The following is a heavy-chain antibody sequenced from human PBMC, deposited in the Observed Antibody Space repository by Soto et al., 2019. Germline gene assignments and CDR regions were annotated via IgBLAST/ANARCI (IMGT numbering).Heavy chain of an antibody. V-gene: IGHV3-64*01. CDR2: ISSNGGST. CDR3: AREPTRGIYYYYYMDV. D-gene: IGHD3-10*01. J-gene: IGHJ6*03. Sequence: EVQLVESGGGLVQPGGSLRLSCAASGFTFSSYAMHWVRQAPGKGLEYVSAISSNGGSTYYANSVKGRFTISRDNSKNTLYLQMGSLSAEDMAVYYCAREPTRGIYYYYYMDVWGKGTTVTVSS. CDR1: GFTFSSYA.